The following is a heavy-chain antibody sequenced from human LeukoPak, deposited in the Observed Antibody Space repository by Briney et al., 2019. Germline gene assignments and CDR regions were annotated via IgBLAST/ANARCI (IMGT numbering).Heavy chain of an antibody. V-gene: IGHV4-31*03. J-gene: IGHJ3*02. D-gene: IGHD3-10*01. Sequence: SQTLSLTCTVSGGSISSGGYYWSWIRQHPGKGLEWIGYIYYSGSTYYNPSLKSRVTISVDASKNHFSLKLSSVTAADTAVYYCARSILLWFGELLPRPGAFDIWGQGTMVTVSS. CDR1: GGSISSGGYY. CDR2: IYYSGST. CDR3: ARSILLWFGELLPRPGAFDI.